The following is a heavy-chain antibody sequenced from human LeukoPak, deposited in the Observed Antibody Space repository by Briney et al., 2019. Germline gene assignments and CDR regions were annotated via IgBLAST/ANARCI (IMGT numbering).Heavy chain of an antibody. J-gene: IGHJ5*02. CDR1: GFTFTNYW. D-gene: IGHD3-22*01. CDR3: ARDLGQYYDTSDNWFDP. V-gene: IGHV3-74*01. CDR2: INSDGINT. Sequence: GGSLRLSCAASGFTFTNYWMHWVRQAPGKGLVWVSRINSDGINTSYADSVKGRFTISRDNAKNTLNLQMNSLRAEDTAVYYCARDLGQYYDTSDNWFDPWGQGTLVTVSS.